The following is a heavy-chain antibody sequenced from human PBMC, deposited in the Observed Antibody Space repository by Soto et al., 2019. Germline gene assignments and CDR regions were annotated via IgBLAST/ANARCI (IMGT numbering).Heavy chain of an antibody. CDR2: ISGSGGST. V-gene: IGHV3-23*01. D-gene: IGHD6-19*01. CDR1: GFTFSSYA. Sequence: EVQLLESGGGLVQPGGSLRLSCAASGFTFSSYAMSWVRQAPGKGLELVSAISGSGGSTYYAYSVKGRFTISRDTPKNTLYLQMTSQRAEDTAVYYGAITEAGADYWGQGTLVTFSS. CDR3: AITEAGADY. J-gene: IGHJ4*02.